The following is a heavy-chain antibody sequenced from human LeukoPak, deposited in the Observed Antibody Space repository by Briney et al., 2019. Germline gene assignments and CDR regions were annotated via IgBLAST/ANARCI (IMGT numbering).Heavy chain of an antibody. D-gene: IGHD2-2*01. V-gene: IGHV1-18*01. CDR1: GYTFTSYG. Sequence: ASVKVSCKASGYTFTSYGISWVRQAPGQGLEWMGWISAYNGNTNYAQKLQGRVTMTTDTSTSTAYMELRSLRSDDTAVYYCARDARKSPDIVVVPAPRGLVIWGQGTMVTVSS. CDR2: ISAYNGNT. J-gene: IGHJ3*02. CDR3: ARDARKSPDIVVVPAPRGLVI.